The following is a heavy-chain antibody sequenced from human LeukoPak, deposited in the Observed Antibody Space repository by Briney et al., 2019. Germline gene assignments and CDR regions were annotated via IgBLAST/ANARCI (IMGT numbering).Heavy chain of an antibody. CDR3: ARDPKSAVGYYYYGMEV. CDR2: INHSGST. CDR1: GGSFSGYY. J-gene: IGHJ6*02. D-gene: IGHD6-19*01. Sequence: SETLSLTCAVYGGSFSGYYWSWIRQPPGKGLEWIGEINHSGSTNYNPSLKSRVTISLDTSKNQFSLKLSSMTAADTAAYFCARDPKSAVGYYYYGMEVWGQGTTVTVSS. V-gene: IGHV4-34*01.